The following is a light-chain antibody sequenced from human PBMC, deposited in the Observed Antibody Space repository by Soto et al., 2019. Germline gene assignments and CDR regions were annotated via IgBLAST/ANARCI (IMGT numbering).Light chain of an antibody. J-gene: IGLJ1*01. CDR1: SSDVGSYNR. V-gene: IGLV2-18*02. CDR2: DVS. Sequence: QSALTQPPSVSGSPGQSVTISCTGTSSDVGSYNRVSWYQQPPGTAPKLMIYDVSTRPAGVPDRFSGSKSGNTASLTISGLQAEDEADYYCSSYTSSITYVFGTGTKLTVL. CDR3: SSYTSSITYV.